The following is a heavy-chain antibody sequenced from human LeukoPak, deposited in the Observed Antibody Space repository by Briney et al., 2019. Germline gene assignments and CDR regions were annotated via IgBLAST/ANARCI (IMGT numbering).Heavy chain of an antibody. CDR1: GFTFSSYA. D-gene: IGHD2-2*01. CDR2: ISGSGGST. CDR3: AKGGSWDIVVVPAAS. Sequence: GGSLRLSCAAYGFTFSSYAMSWVRQAPGKGLEWVSAISGSGGSTYYADSVKGRFIISRDNSKNTLYLQMNSLRAEDTAVYYRAKGGSWDIVVVPAASWGQGTLVTVSS. V-gene: IGHV3-23*01. J-gene: IGHJ4*02.